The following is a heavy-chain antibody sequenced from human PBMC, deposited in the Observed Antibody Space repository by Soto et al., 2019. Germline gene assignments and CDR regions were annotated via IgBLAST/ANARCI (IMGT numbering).Heavy chain of an antibody. CDR2: ITRIFGSS. CDR1: GGTFSSYA. D-gene: IGHD5-18*01. CDR3: ARADTAMVGPDY. J-gene: IGHJ4*02. V-gene: IGHV1-69*13. Sequence: SVTFSCNASGGTFSSYAISWVRQAPGQVLECMVGITRIFGSSNSXXKFQGRVXXTADQSTSIGXLELSXGRSEDTAVYYCARADTAMVGPDYWGQGTLVTVSS.